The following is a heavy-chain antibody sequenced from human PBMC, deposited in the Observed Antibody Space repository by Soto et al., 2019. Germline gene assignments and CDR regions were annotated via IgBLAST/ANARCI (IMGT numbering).Heavy chain of an antibody. D-gene: IGHD2-2*01. J-gene: IGHJ6*03. Sequence: QVQLQESGPGLVKPSQTLSLTCSLSGGSISSEGYYWTWIRQHPGRGLEWIGDFYYDGTTSYSPSLKSRVTISVDASKNLFSLKLSSVTAADTAVYYCARTYVTDVVVVPASKDYMDVWGKGTTVTVSS. CDR2: FYYDGTT. CDR1: GGSISSEGYY. CDR3: ARTYVTDVVVVPASKDYMDV. V-gene: IGHV4-30-4*01.